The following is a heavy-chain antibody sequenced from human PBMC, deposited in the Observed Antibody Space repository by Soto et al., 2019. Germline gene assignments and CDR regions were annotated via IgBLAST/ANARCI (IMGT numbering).Heavy chain of an antibody. V-gene: IGHV2-5*02. CDR2: IYWDDDK. CDR3: AHHPYYGLGSYSFDY. D-gene: IGHD3-10*01. J-gene: IGHJ4*02. Sequence: QITLKESGPTLVRPTQTLTLTCTFSGFSLTTSGVGVGWIRQPPGKALEWLAVIYWDDDKRYSSSLKSRLTIXXDXSXXQVVLTMTNMDPGDTATYYCAHHPYYGLGSYSFDYWGQGTLVTVSS. CDR1: GFSLTTSGVG.